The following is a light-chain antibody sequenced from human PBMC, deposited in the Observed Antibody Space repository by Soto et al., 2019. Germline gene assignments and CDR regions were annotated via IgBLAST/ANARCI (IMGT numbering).Light chain of an antibody. CDR1: QSVSSNY. CDR2: DAS. CDR3: QQYGSSPT. Sequence: EIVLTQSPGTLSLSPGERATLSCRASQSVSSNYLAWYQQKPGQAPRLLIYDASARAPGIPDRFSGSGSATDFALTISRLEPEDFAVYYCQQYGSSPTFGQRTNLEIK. J-gene: IGKJ2*01. V-gene: IGKV3-20*01.